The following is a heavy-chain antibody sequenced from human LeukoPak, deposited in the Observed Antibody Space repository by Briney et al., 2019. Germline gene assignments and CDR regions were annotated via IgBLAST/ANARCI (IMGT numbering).Heavy chain of an antibody. CDR1: GYSSTSYW. Sequence: GESLKISCKGSGYSSTSYWIGWVRQMPGEGLEWMGIIYPGDSDTRYSPSFQGQVTISADKSISTAYLQWSSLKASDTAMYYCARHGMVNGSGSYYNYWGQGTLVTVSS. D-gene: IGHD3-10*01. CDR2: IYPGDSDT. CDR3: ARHGMVNGSGSYYNY. J-gene: IGHJ4*02. V-gene: IGHV5-51*01.